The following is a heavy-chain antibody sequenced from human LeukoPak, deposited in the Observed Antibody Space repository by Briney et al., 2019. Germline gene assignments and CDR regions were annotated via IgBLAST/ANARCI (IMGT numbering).Heavy chain of an antibody. D-gene: IGHD5-24*01. V-gene: IGHV3-23*01. CDR1: GFTFSSYW. Sequence: GGSLRLSCAASGFTFSSYWMSWVRQAPGKGLEWVSAISGSGGSTYYADSVKGRFTISRDNSKNTLYLQMNSLRAEDTAVYYCAKDEMATTGIYWGQGTLVTVSS. CDR3: AKDEMATTGIY. CDR2: ISGSGGST. J-gene: IGHJ4*02.